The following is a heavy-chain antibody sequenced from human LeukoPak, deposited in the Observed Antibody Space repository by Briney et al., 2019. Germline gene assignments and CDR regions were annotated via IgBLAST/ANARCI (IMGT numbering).Heavy chain of an antibody. J-gene: IGHJ3*02. CDR2: ISISGGTI. CDR1: GFTFTDYW. CDR3: AKDMFPIIVGATSAFDI. V-gene: IGHV3-11*01. Sequence: GGSLRLSCAASGFTFTDYWMSWIRQAPGKGLEWISYISISGGTIYYAESVKGRFTISRDNAKNSLYLQMNSLRAEDTALYYCAKDMFPIIVGATSAFDIWGQGTMVTVSS. D-gene: IGHD1-26*01.